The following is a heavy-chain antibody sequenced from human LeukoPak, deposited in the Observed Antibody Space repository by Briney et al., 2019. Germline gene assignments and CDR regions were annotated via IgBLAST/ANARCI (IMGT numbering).Heavy chain of an antibody. CDR1: GFTFSSYA. D-gene: IGHD3-22*01. V-gene: IGHV3-23*01. Sequence: GGSLRLSCAASGFTFSSYAMSSVRPAPGKGLEWVSAISGSGGSTYYADSVKGRFTISRDNSKNTLYLQMNSLRAEDTAVYYCAKADSNYYDSSGYYYVGYWGQGTLVTVSS. CDR3: AKADSNYYDSSGYYYVGY. CDR2: ISGSGGST. J-gene: IGHJ4*02.